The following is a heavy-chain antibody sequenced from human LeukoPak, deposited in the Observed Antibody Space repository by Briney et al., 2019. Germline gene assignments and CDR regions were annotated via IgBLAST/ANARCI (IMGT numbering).Heavy chain of an antibody. V-gene: IGHV1-18*01. J-gene: IGHJ6*03. CDR1: GGTFSSYA. D-gene: IGHD6-6*01. CDR3: ARGCVSIAARPPGATEKYYYYYYMDV. Sequence: ASVKVSCKASGGTFSSYAISWVRQAPGQGLEWMGWISAYNGNTNYAQKLQGRVTMTTDTSTSTAYMELRSLRSDDTAVYYCARGCVSIAARPPGATEKYYYYYYMDVWGKGTTVTVSS. CDR2: ISAYNGNT.